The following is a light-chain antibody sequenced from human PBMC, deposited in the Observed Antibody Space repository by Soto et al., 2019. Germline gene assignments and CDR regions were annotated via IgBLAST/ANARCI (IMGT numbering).Light chain of an antibody. J-gene: IGLJ2*01. V-gene: IGLV2-14*01. CDR2: EVR. CDR1: MRDVGAYNL. Sequence: QSVLTQPASVSGSPGQSIPISCAGTMRDVGAYNLVSWYQQHPGRAPQLIIYEVRNRPSGISFRFSGSKSGNTASLTISGLQAEDEADYYGSSYTSKSSLIFGGGTQLTVL. CDR3: SSYTSKSSLI.